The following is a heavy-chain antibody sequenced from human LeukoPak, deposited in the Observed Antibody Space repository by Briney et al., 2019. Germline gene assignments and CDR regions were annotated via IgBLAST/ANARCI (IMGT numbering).Heavy chain of an antibody. CDR1: GFTFSSYW. V-gene: IGHV3-74*01. J-gene: IGHJ5*02. CDR3: ARARGLGYGDDVRWFDP. CDR2: INSDESST. D-gene: IGHD4-17*01. Sequence: GGSLRLSCAASGFTFSSYWMHWVRQPPGKGLVWVARINSDESSTNYADSVKGRFTISRDNSKNTMYLQMNSLRPEDTAVYYCARARGLGYGDDVRWFDPWGQGTLVTVSS.